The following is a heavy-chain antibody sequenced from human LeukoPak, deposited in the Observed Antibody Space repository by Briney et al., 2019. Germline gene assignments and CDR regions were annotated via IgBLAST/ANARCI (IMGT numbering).Heavy chain of an antibody. J-gene: IGHJ3*02. V-gene: IGHV4-34*01. CDR2: INHSGST. CDR1: GGSFSGYY. CDR3: ARHWAGIVGATEAFDI. D-gene: IGHD1-26*01. Sequence: SETLSLTCAVYGGSFSGYYWSWIRQPPGKGLEWIGEINHSGSTNYNPSLKSRVTISVDTSKNQFSLKLSSVTAADTAVYYCARHWAGIVGATEAFDIWGQGTMVTVSS.